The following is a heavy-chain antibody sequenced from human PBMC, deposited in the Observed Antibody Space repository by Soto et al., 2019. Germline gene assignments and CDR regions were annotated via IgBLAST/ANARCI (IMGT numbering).Heavy chain of an antibody. CDR1: GYTFTSYG. CDR3: ARDSYYDILTGSDY. CDR2: ISAYNGNT. J-gene: IGHJ4*02. Sequence: ASVKVSCKASGYTFTSYGISWVRQAPGQGLEWMGWISAYNGNTNYAQKLQGRVTMTTDTSTSTAYMELRSLRSDDTAVYYCARDSYYDILTGSDYWGQGTLVTVSS. V-gene: IGHV1-18*01. D-gene: IGHD3-9*01.